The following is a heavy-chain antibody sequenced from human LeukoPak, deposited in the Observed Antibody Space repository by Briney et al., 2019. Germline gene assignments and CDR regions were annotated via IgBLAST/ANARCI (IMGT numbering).Heavy chain of an antibody. CDR3: ARDHCSSTSCYYFDY. CDR2: IKQDGSEK. V-gene: IGHV3-7*01. CDR1: GFTFSSYR. D-gene: IGHD2-2*01. J-gene: IGHJ4*02. Sequence: GGSLRLSCAASGFTFSSYRMSWVRQAPGKGLEWVANIKQDGSEKYYVDSVKGRFTISRDNAKNSLYLQMNSLRAEETAVYYCARDHCSSTSCYYFDYWGQGTLVTVSS.